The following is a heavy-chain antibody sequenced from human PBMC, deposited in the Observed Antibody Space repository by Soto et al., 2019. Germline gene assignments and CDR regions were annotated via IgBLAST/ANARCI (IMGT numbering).Heavy chain of an antibody. Sequence: ASVTVSCQASGYTFTRYGISWVRQAPGQGLEWMGWISAYNGNTNYAQKLQGRVTMTTDTSTSTAYMELRSLRSDDTAVYYCAGEGYCSGGSCSKTGYYYYYGMDVWGQGTTVTVSS. V-gene: IGHV1-18*01. CDR3: AGEGYCSGGSCSKTGYYYYYGMDV. CDR2: ISAYNGNT. D-gene: IGHD2-15*01. CDR1: GYTFTRYG. J-gene: IGHJ6*02.